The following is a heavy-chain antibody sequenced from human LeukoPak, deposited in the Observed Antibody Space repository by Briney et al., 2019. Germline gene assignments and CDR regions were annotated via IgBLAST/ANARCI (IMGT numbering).Heavy chain of an antibody. CDR3: ARACSGGSCYPGEDAFDI. D-gene: IGHD2-15*01. Sequence: SETLSLACTVSGGSISSYYWSWIRRPPGKGLEWIGYIYYSGSTNYNPSLKSRVTISVDTSKNQFSLKLSSVTAADTAVYYCARACSGGSCYPGEDAFDIWGQGTMVTVSS. CDR1: GGSISSYY. V-gene: IGHV4-59*01. J-gene: IGHJ3*02. CDR2: IYYSGST.